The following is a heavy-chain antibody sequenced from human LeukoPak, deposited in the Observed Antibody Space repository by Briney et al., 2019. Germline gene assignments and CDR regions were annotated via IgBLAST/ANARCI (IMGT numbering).Heavy chain of an antibody. D-gene: IGHD3-22*01. Sequence: SETLSLTCTVSGGSISSYYWSWIRQPAGKGLEWIGRTYTSGSTNYNPSLKSRVTMSVDTSKNQFSLKLSSVTAADTAVYYCARDRDSSGYYPPEAFDIWGQGTMVTVSS. V-gene: IGHV4-4*07. J-gene: IGHJ3*02. CDR1: GGSISSYY. CDR2: TYTSGST. CDR3: ARDRDSSGYYPPEAFDI.